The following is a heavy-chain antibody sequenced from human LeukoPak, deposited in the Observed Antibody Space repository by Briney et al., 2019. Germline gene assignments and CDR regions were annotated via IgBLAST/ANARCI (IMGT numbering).Heavy chain of an antibody. CDR3: ARQTGSGLFILP. CDR1: GVSISSSNSY. J-gene: IGHJ4*02. Sequence: SETLSLTCTVSGVSISSSNSYWGWIRQPPGKGLKWIGSIYYTGNTYYNASLKSQVSISIDTSKNQFSLKLTSVTAADTSVYYCARQTGSGLFILPGGQGTLVTVSS. CDR2: IYYTGNT. V-gene: IGHV4-39*01. D-gene: IGHD3/OR15-3a*01.